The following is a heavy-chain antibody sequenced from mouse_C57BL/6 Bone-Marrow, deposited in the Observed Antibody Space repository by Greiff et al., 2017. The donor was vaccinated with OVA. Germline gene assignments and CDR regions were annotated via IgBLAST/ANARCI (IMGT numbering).Heavy chain of an antibody. J-gene: IGHJ2*01. V-gene: IGHV7-3*01. Sequence: EVQLVESGGGLVQPGGSLSLSCAASGFTFTDYYMSWVRQPPGKALEWLGFIRNKANGYTTEYSASVKGRFTISSDNSQSILYLQMNALRAEDSATYYCARYGNPYDFDYWGQGTTLTVAS. CDR3: ARYGNPYDFDY. CDR2: IRNKANGYTT. CDR1: GFTFTDYY.